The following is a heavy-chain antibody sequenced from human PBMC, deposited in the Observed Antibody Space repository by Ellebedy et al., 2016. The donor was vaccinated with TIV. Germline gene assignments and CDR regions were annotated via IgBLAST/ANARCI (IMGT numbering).Heavy chain of an antibody. CDR1: DGSFRGFY. CDR3: AGLRGSGTFAFDV. Sequence: SETLSLTCSVSDGSFRGFYWSWIRQSPGEGLEWIGNVFYDGDTDYNPSLDSRVSISIDTSQNHFSLRLNSVTAADTAVYYCAGLRGSGTFAFDVWGQGAMVIVSS. D-gene: IGHD3-10*01. CDR2: VFYDGDT. V-gene: IGHV4-59*08. J-gene: IGHJ3*01.